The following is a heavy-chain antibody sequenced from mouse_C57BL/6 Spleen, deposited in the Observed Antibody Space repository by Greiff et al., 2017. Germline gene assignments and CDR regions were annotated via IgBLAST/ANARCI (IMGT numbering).Heavy chain of an antibody. V-gene: IGHV1-22*01. CDR2: INPNNGGT. D-gene: IGHD2-4*01. CDR3: ASIIYYDYFDY. J-gene: IGHJ2*01. Sequence: VQLQQSGPELVKPGASVKMSCKASGYTFTDYNMHWVKQSHGQSLEWIGYINPNNGGTSYNQKFKGKATLTVNKSSSTAYMELRSLTSEDSAVYYCASIIYYDYFDYWGQGTTLTVSS. CDR1: GYTFTDYN.